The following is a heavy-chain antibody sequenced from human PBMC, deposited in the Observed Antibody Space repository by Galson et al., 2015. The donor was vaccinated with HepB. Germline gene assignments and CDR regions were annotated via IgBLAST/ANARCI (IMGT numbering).Heavy chain of an antibody. J-gene: IGHJ6*02. V-gene: IGHV3-23*01. D-gene: IGHD3-10*01. CDR1: GFIFSAYA. CDR3: AKALAGARYYYGVDV. CDR2: ISDSGGSP. Sequence: SLRLSCAASGFIFSAYAMAWVRQAPGKGLEWVSAISDSGGSPYYADSVKGRFTISRDNAKNTLYLQMHSLRAEDTAVYYCAKALAGARYYYGVDVWGQGTTVTVSS.